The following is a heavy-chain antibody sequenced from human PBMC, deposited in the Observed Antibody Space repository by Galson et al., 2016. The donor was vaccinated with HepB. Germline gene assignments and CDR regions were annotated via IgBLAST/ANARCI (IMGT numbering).Heavy chain of an antibody. V-gene: IGHV3-33*01. CDR3: ARDRTAMGPNYFDY. Sequence: SLRLSCAASGFTFSSYGMHWVRQAPGKGLEWVAVIWYDGSNKYYADSVKGRFTISRDNSKNTLYLQMNSLRAEDTAVYYCARDRTAMGPNYFDYWGQGTLVTVSS. D-gene: IGHD5-18*01. CDR2: IWYDGSNK. J-gene: IGHJ4*02. CDR1: GFTFSSYG.